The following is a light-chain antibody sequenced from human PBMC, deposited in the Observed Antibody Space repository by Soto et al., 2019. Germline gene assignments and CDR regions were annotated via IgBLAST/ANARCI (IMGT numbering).Light chain of an antibody. CDR3: QQSYSTLT. CDR2: AAS. CDR1: QGIRNY. V-gene: IGKV1-16*02. Sequence: DIQMTQSPSSLSASVGDRVTITCRASQGIRNYLAWFQQKPGKAPKSLIFAASSLQSGVPSKFSASGSGTEFSLTISGLQPEDVATYYCQQSYSTLTFGGGTKVEIK. J-gene: IGKJ4*01.